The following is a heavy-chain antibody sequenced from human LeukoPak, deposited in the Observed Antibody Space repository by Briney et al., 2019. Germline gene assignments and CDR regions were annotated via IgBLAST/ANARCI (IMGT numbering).Heavy chain of an antibody. V-gene: IGHV3-66*01. D-gene: IGHD3-22*01. CDR3: ATVRGYFDSSDYNGYY. CDR1: GFTVSSNY. Sequence: GGSLRLSCSASGFTVSSNYLNWVRQAPGKGLEWVSVISSGGDTYYADSVKGRFTISRDNSKNTLYLQMNSLRAEDTAVYYCATVRGYFDSSDYNGYYWGQGTLVTVSS. J-gene: IGHJ4*02. CDR2: ISSGGDT.